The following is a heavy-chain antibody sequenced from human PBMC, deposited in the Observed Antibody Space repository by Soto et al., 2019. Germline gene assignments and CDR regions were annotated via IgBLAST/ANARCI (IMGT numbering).Heavy chain of an antibody. V-gene: IGHV4-59*01. D-gene: IGHD1-1*01. J-gene: IGHJ4*02. CDR2: IFYSGGT. Sequence: SQTLSLTCTVSGDSISTYYWSWFRQPPGKGLQWFGYIFYSGGTAYNPSLKSRVTISLDMSKKQISLKLSSVTTADTATYFCARLQLVQKVIDYWGQGTLVTVS. CDR1: GDSISTYY. CDR3: ARLQLVQKVIDY.